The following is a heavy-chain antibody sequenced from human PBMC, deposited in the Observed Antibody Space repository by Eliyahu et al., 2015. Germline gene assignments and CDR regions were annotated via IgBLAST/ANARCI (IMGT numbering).Heavy chain of an antibody. CDR2: ISGFNGNT. CDR3: ARDSFEHSSLSGEGWFDP. D-gene: IGHD3-10*02. Sequence: QVRLVQSGAEVKKPGASVKVSCTASGYSISTHGINWMRRAPGQGLEWMGWISGFNGNTKYAQKFQARVTMNRDTSANTAYLEMRSLTSDDTAVYFCARDSFEHSSLSGEGWFDPWGQGTLVTVSP. V-gene: IGHV1-18*01. J-gene: IGHJ5*02. CDR1: GYSISTHG.